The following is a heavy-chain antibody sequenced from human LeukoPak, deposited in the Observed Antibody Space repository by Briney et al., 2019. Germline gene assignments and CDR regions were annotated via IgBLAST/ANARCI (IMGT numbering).Heavy chain of an antibody. CDR2: INPSGGST. Sequence: ASVKVSCKAFGYTFTSYYMHWVRQAPGQGLEWMGIINPSGGSTSYAQKFQGRVTMTRDTSTSTVYMELSSLRSEDTAVYYCARDRSRTMVRGVTGIDYWGQGTLVTVSS. D-gene: IGHD3-10*01. V-gene: IGHV1-46*01. J-gene: IGHJ4*02. CDR3: ARDRSRTMVRGVTGIDY. CDR1: GYTFTSYY.